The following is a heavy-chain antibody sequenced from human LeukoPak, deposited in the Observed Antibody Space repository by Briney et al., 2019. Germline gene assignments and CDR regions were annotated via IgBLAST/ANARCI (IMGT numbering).Heavy chain of an antibody. D-gene: IGHD2-2*02. J-gene: IGHJ4*02. Sequence: SETLSLTCAVYGGSFSGYYWSWIRQPPGKGLEWIGEINHSGGTNYNPSLKSRVTISVDTSKNQFSLKLSSVTTADTAVYYCARGRPWYCSSTSCYKGGYFDYWGQGTLVTVSS. CDR1: GGSFSGYY. V-gene: IGHV4-34*01. CDR2: INHSGGT. CDR3: ARGRPWYCSSTSCYKGGYFDY.